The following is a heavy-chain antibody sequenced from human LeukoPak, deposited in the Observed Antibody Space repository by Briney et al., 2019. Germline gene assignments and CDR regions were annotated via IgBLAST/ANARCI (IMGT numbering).Heavy chain of an antibody. J-gene: IGHJ4*02. CDR3: ARRGSGTHSLDS. V-gene: IGHV3-23*01. CDR1: GFTFSSSA. CDR2: ISASGGST. D-gene: IGHD1-26*01. Sequence: GGSLRLSCAASGFTFSSSAMSWVRQVPGKGLEWVSGISASGGSTSYADSVRGRFTISRDNSKNTLYVQMNSLRDEDTAVYYCARRGSGTHSLDSWGQGTLVIVSS.